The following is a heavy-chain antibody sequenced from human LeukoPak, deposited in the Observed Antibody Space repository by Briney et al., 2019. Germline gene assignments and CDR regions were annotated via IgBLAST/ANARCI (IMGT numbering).Heavy chain of an antibody. CDR2: IDSVDGA. CDR3: ARGGMVATIEN. D-gene: IGHD5-12*01. Sequence: GGSLRLSCAASGFTVSSNYMSWVRQAPGKGLGWVSVIDSVDGAYYADSVKGRFIISRDNSKNTLYLQMNSLRAEDTAVYYCARGGMVATIENWGQGTLVTVSS. V-gene: IGHV3-53*01. J-gene: IGHJ4*02. CDR1: GFTVSSNY.